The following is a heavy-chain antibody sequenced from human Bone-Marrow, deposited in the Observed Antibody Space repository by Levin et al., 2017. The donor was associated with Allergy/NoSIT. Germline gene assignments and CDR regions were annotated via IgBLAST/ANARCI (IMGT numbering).Heavy chain of an antibody. CDR1: GGSISSSSYY. V-gene: IGHV4-39*07. CDR3: ARDPSGTHDYVWGSYRYGDYYFDY. Sequence: SETLSLTCTVSGGSISSSSYYWGWIRQPPGKGLEWIGSIYYSGSTYYNPSLKSRVTISVDTSKNQFSLKLSSVTAADTAVYYCARDPSGTHDYVWGSYRYGDYYFDYWGQGTLVTVSS. CDR2: IYYSGST. D-gene: IGHD3-16*02. J-gene: IGHJ4*02.